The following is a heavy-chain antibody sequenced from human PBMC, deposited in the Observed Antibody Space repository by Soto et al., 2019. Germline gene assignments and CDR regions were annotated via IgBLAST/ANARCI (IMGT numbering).Heavy chain of an antibody. Sequence: ASVKVSCKASGYTFTSYGISWVRQAPGQGLEWMGWISAYNGNTNYAQKLQGRVTMTTDTSTSTAYMELRSLRSDDTAVYYCENYEYGDYAFDIWGQGTMVTVSS. CDR1: GYTFTSYG. D-gene: IGHD4-17*01. V-gene: IGHV1-18*01. CDR2: ISAYNGNT. CDR3: ENYEYGDYAFDI. J-gene: IGHJ3*02.